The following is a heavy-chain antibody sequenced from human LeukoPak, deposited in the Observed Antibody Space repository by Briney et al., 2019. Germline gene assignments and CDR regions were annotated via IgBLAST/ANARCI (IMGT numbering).Heavy chain of an antibody. J-gene: IGHJ5*02. CDR2: ISSSSSYI. V-gene: IGHV3-21*01. Sequence: GGSLRLSCAASGFTFSSCSMNWVRQAPGKGLEWVSSISSSSSYIYYADSVKGRFTISRDNAKNSLYLQMNSLRAEDTAVYYCASRYCSGGSCYSGWGAGFDPWGQGTLVTVSS. CDR1: GFTFSSCS. D-gene: IGHD2-15*01. CDR3: ASRYCSGGSCYSGWGAGFDP.